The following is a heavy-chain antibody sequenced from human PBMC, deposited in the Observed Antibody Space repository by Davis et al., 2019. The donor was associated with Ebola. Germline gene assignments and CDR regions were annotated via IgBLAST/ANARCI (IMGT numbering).Heavy chain of an antibody. CDR2: IKQDGSEK. J-gene: IGHJ6*02. CDR3: ARDRSIAAPRGMDV. Sequence: GESLKISCAASGFTFSSYWMSWVRQAPGKGLEWVANIKQDGSEKYYVDSVKGRFTISRDNAKNSLYLQMNSLRAEDTAVYYCARDRSIAAPRGMDVWGQGTTVTVSS. CDR1: GFTFSSYW. V-gene: IGHV3-7*01. D-gene: IGHD6-6*01.